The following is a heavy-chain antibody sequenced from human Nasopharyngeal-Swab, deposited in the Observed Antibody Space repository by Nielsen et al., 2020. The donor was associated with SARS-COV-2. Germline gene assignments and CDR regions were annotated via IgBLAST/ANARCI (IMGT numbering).Heavy chain of an antibody. J-gene: IGHJ6*02. CDR2: MSLGDFDT. D-gene: IGHD3-16*01. CDR3: ARHYTDDGMDV. V-gene: IGHV5-51*01. CDR1: GDRFTTYW. Sequence: GESLKISCKGSGDRFTTYWIAWVRQMPGKGLEWMGVMSLGDFDTRYSPSFQGQVTISVDKSISTAYLQLSSLKASDTAVYYCARHYTDDGMDVWGQGTTVTVSS.